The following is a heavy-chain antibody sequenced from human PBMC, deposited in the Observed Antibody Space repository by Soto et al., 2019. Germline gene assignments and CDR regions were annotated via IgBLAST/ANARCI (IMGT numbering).Heavy chain of an antibody. CDR3: AKDAADSHVNYMDV. Sequence: EVQLVESGGGLVQPGRSLRLSCAASGFTFDDYAMHWVRQAPGKGLEWVSGISWNSGSIGYAESVKGRFTISRDNAKNSLYLQMNSLRAEDTALYYCAKDAADSHVNYMDVWGKGTTVTVSS. D-gene: IGHD2-15*01. CDR2: ISWNSGSI. J-gene: IGHJ6*03. CDR1: GFTFDDYA. V-gene: IGHV3-9*01.